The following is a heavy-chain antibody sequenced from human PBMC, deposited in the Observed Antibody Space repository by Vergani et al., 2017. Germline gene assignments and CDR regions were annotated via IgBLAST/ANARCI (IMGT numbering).Heavy chain of an antibody. CDR2: ISRNGGST. J-gene: IGHJ4*02. D-gene: IGHD6-6*01. CDR3: VKDRKSIAAPTFDY. Sequence: EVQLVESGGGLIQPGGSLRLSCAASGFTVSSNYMSWVRQAPGKGLEYVSDISRNGGSTYYADSVKGRFTISRDNSKNTLYLQMSSLRAEDTAVYYCVKDRKSIAAPTFDYWGQGTLVTVSS. V-gene: IGHV3-64D*06. CDR1: GFTVSSNY.